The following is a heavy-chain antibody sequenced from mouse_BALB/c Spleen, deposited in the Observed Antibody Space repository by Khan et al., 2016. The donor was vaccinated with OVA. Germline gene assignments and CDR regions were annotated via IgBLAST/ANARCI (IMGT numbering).Heavy chain of an antibody. CDR2: IYPGGFLT. J-gene: IGHJ1*01. CDR3: ARWATWYFDF. Sequence: QVQLKESGGEVVRPGTSVKISCKASGYTFTNYWLGWVRQRPGRGLEWIGDIYPGGFLTNYHEQFKGKFTLTVDTSYRTAYMQLSTLTSEDSAVCFCARWATWYFDFWGEGTTVTVSS. V-gene: IGHV1-63*02. D-gene: IGHD3-1*01. CDR1: GYTFTNYW.